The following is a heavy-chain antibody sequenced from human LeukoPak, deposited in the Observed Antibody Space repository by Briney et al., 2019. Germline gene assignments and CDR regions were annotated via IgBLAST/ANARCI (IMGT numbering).Heavy chain of an antibody. J-gene: IGHJ6*02. CDR3: ARSITIVRAQDV. Sequence: ASVTVSCKASGYTFTGYYMHWVRQAPGQGLEWMGWINPNSGRTNYAQKLQSRVTMTRDTSISTAYMELSRLRSDDTAVSYCARSITIVRAQDVWGQGTTVTVSS. D-gene: IGHD3-10*01. CDR1: GYTFTGYY. CDR2: INPNSGRT. V-gene: IGHV1-2*02.